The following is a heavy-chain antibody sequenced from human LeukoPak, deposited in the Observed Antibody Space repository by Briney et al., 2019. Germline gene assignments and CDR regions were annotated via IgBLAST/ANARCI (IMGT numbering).Heavy chain of an antibody. V-gene: IGHV1-69*13. J-gene: IGHJ4*02. CDR2: IIPMFGTA. CDR1: GYTFTSYY. Sequence: VASVKVSCKASGYTFTSYYMHWVRQAPGQGLEWMGGIIPMFGTAKYAQNFEGRVKITADESTSTAYMELSSLRSEDTAVYYCARASDYVWGSYPTDYWGQGTLVTVSS. CDR3: ARASDYVWGSYPTDY. D-gene: IGHD3-16*02.